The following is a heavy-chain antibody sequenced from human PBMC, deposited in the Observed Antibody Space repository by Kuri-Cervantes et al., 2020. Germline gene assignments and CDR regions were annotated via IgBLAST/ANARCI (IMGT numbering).Heavy chain of an antibody. CDR2: MNPNSGNT. V-gene: IGHV1-8*01. J-gene: IGHJ5*02. CDR3: ARMTHLLSGFDP. D-gene: IGHD2/OR15-2a*01. Sequence: ASVKVSCKASGYTFTSYDINWVRQATGQGLEWMGWMNPNSGNTGYAQKFQGRVTMTRNTSISTAYMELRSLRSDDTAVYYCARMTHLLSGFDPWGQGTPVTVSS. CDR1: GYTFTSYD.